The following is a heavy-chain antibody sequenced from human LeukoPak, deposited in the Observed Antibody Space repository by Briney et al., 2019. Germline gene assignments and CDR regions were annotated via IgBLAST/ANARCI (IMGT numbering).Heavy chain of an antibody. J-gene: IGHJ4*02. D-gene: IGHD2-2*01. CDR1: GYTFTGYY. CDR2: INPNSGGT. Sequence: GASVKVSFKASGYTFTGYYMHWVRQAPGQGLEWMGWINPNSGGTNYAQKFQGRVTMTRDTSISTAYMELSRLRSDDTAVYYCARSAVRVPAAIWDFDYWGQGTLVTVSS. CDR3: ARSAVRVPAAIWDFDY. V-gene: IGHV1-2*02.